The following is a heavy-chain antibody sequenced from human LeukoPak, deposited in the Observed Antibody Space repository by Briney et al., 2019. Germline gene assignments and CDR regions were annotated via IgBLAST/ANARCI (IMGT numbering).Heavy chain of an antibody. V-gene: IGHV3-53*01. Sequence: GGSLRLSCAASGYTVSSNYMSWVRQAPGKGLEWVSLIYSGGNTYYADSVKGRFTISRDNPNNTLYLQMNSLKAEDTAVYYCATYPGSKNYWGQGTPVTVSS. CDR1: GYTVSSNY. D-gene: IGHD2/OR15-2a*01. CDR2: IYSGGNT. J-gene: IGHJ4*02. CDR3: ATYPGSKNY.